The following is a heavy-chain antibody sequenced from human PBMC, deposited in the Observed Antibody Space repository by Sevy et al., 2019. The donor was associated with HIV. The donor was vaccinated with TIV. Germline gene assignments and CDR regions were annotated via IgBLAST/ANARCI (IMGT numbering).Heavy chain of an antibody. V-gene: IGHV3-48*02. J-gene: IGHJ3*02. CDR1: GFTFSSYS. CDR3: ARDQGGNPTKGGDAFDI. Sequence: GGSLRLSCAASGFTFSSYSMNWVRQAPGKGLEWVSYISSSSSTIYYADSVKGRFTISRDNAKNSLYLQMNSLRDQDTAWYYCARDQGGNPTKGGDAFDIWGQGTMVTVSS. D-gene: IGHD2-15*01. CDR2: ISSSSSTI.